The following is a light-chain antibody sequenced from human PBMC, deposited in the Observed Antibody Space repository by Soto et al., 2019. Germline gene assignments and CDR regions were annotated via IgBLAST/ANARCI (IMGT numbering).Light chain of an antibody. CDR1: SNDVGGYNY. Sequence: QSALTQPPSASGSPGQSVTISCTGTSNDVGGYNYVSWYQQHPGKAPKLMIYEVTKRPSGVPDRFSGSKSGNTASLTVSGRQAEDEADYYCSSYAGSNSVVFGGGTKLTVL. CDR3: SSYAGSNSVV. V-gene: IGLV2-8*01. J-gene: IGLJ2*01. CDR2: EVT.